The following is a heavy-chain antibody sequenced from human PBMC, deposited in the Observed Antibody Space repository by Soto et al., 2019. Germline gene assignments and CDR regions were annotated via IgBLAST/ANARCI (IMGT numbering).Heavy chain of an antibody. CDR3: AHTPPVPPPRTPRRYNWFDP. Sequence: QITLKESGPTLVKPTQTLTLTCTFSGFSLSTSGVGVGWIRQPPGKALEWLALIYWDDDKRYSPSLKSRLTIPKDTSKNQVVLTMTNMDPVDTATYYCAHTPPVPPPRTPRRYNWFDPWGQGTLVTVSS. V-gene: IGHV2-5*02. D-gene: IGHD2-15*01. CDR1: GFSLSTSGVG. J-gene: IGHJ5*02. CDR2: IYWDDDK.